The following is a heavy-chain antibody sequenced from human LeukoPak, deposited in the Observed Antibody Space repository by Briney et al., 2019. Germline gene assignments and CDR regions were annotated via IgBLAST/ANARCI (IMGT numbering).Heavy chain of an antibody. D-gene: IGHD6-13*01. CDR1: GGSISSSSYY. CDR2: IYYSGST. Sequence: PSETLSLTCTVSGGSISSSSYYWGWIRQPPGKGLEWNGSIYYSGSTYYNPSLKSRVTISVDTSKNQFSLKLSSVTAADTAVYYCARSLQIAAAGFLDYWGQGTLVTVSS. V-gene: IGHV4-39*01. J-gene: IGHJ4*02. CDR3: ARSLQIAAAGFLDY.